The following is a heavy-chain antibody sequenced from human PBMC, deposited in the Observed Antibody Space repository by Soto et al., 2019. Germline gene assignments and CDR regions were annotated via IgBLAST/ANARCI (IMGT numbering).Heavy chain of an antibody. CDR2: INVYNGNT. CDR3: ARGVGSGSYYNQYNWFDP. Sequence: ASVKVSCKASGYTFTNYGISWVRQAPGQGLEWMGWINVYNGNTKYTQKVQGRVTMTTDTSTSTAYMELRSLRSDDTAVYYCARGVGSGSYYNQYNWFDPWGQGTLVTVSS. CDR1: GYTFTNYG. J-gene: IGHJ5*02. D-gene: IGHD3-10*01. V-gene: IGHV1-18*01.